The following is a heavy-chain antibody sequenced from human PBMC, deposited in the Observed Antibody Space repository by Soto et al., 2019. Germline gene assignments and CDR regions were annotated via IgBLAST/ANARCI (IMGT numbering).Heavy chain of an antibody. Sequence: QVQLVQSGAEVKMPGSSVKVSCKASGVTVSTSAISWVRQAPGQGPEWMGVIILIHGTTNYAQKFQGRVTITAAEATSTSSMELSSMRSEDTAVYFCAIATEGFIACDYYCCDMDFFGQGTTVTVSS. V-gene: IGHV1-69*01. CDR3: AIATEGFIACDYYCCDMDF. J-gene: IGHJ6*02. D-gene: IGHD3-16*02. CDR2: IILIHGTT. CDR1: GVTVSTSA.